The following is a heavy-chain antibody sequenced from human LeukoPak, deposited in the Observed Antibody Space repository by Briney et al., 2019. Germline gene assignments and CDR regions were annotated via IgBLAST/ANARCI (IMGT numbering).Heavy chain of an antibody. J-gene: IGHJ4*02. Sequence: PRGSLRLSCAASGFTFDDYAMHWVRQAPGKGLEWVSGISWNSGSIGYADSVKGRFTISRDNAKNSLYLQMNSLRAEDTALYYCAKDFKGRRPMKLAWDYWGQGTLVTVSS. CDR2: ISWNSGSI. CDR3: AKDFKGRRPMKLAWDY. V-gene: IGHV3-9*01. CDR1: GFTFDDYA. D-gene: IGHD1-26*01.